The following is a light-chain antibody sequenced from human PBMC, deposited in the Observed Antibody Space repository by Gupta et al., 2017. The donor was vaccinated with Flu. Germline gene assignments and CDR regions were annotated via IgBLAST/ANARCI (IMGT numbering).Light chain of an antibody. V-gene: IGKV1-39*01. CDR1: QSISSS. CDR3: QQRHGP. J-gene: IGKJ4*02. Sequence: TQSLSSLSGARGNRFSRACRAIQSISSSLNGYQQKPGEAPKLLIYHAATVRSGITSRCRGSGAGTDFICTISSLESEDFARYYCQQRHGPFGEGTRVEIK. CDR2: HAA.